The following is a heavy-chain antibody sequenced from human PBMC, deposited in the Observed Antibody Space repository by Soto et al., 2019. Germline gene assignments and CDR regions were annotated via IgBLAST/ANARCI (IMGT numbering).Heavy chain of an antibody. V-gene: IGHV1-69*02. CDR1: GGTFSSYT. Sequence: ASVKVSCKASGGTFSSYTISWVRQAPGQGLEWMGRIIPILGIANYAQKFQGRVTITADKSTSTAYMELSSLRSEDTAVYYCACGSGWYGPHAFDIRGQGTMVTVSS. CDR3: ACGSGWYGPHAFDI. J-gene: IGHJ3*02. CDR2: IIPILGIA. D-gene: IGHD6-19*01.